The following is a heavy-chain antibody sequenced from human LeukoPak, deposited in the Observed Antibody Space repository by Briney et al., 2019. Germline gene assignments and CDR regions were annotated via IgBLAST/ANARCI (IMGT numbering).Heavy chain of an antibody. CDR3: ARGSRDGYNDAFDI. Sequence: PGGSLRLSCAASGFTFSSCAMHWVRQAPGKGLEWVAVISYDGSNKYYADSVKGRFTISRDNSKNTLYLQMNSLRAEDTAVYYCARGSRDGYNDAFDIWGQGTMVTVSS. CDR2: ISYDGSNK. V-gene: IGHV3-30*01. CDR1: GFTFSSCA. D-gene: IGHD5-24*01. J-gene: IGHJ3*02.